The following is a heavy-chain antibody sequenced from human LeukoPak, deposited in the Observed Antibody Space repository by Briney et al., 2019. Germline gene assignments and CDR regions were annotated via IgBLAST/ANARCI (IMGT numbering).Heavy chain of an antibody. CDR1: GGSISSYY. V-gene: IGHV4-59*01. J-gene: IGHJ4*02. D-gene: IGHD3-10*01. CDR3: AGTTSHLYYYGSGSSGGYDY. Sequence: PSETLSLTCTVSGGSISSYYWSWIRQPPGKGLEWIGYIYYSGSTNYNPSLKSRVTISVDTSKNQFSLKLSSVTAADTAVYYCAGTTSHLYYYGSGSSGGYDYWGQGTLVTVSS. CDR2: IYYSGST.